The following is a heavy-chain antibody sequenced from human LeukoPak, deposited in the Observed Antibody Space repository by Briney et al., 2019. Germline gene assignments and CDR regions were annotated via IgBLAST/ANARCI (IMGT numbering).Heavy chain of an antibody. D-gene: IGHD3-22*01. Sequence: SETLSLTXTVPGGSISSSSYYWGWIRQPPGKGLEWIGSIYYSGSTYYNPSLKSRVTISVDTSKNQFSLKLSSVTAADTAVYYCARQPEKYYYDSSGYYQNNWFDPWGQGTLVTVSS. J-gene: IGHJ5*02. CDR1: GGSISSSSYY. V-gene: IGHV4-39*01. CDR3: ARQPEKYYYDSSGYYQNNWFDP. CDR2: IYYSGST.